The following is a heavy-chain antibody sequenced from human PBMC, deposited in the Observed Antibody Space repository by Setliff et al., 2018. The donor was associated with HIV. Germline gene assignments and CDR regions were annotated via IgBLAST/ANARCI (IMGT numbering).Heavy chain of an antibody. D-gene: IGHD2-15*01. CDR2: IRYDGSQK. J-gene: IGHJ6*03. Sequence: PGGSLRLSCAASVFTFNNYGMNWVRQAPGKGLEWVAFIRYDGSQKYYVDSVKGRFTISRDNSKNTLYLQMNSLRVEDTAVYYCAKDVCSGAYCYAYYYYMDVWGKGTTVTVS. V-gene: IGHV3-30*02. CDR3: AKDVCSGAYCYAYYYYMDV. CDR1: VFTFNNYG.